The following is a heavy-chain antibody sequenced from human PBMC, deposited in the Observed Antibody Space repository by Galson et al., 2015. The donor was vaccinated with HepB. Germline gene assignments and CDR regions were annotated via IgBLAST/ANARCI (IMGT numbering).Heavy chain of an antibody. D-gene: IGHD5-24*01. CDR2: TYYRSKWYS. V-gene: IGHV6-1*01. J-gene: IGHJ4*02. CDR3: ARVQRDLIDY. CDR1: GDSVSSNSAA. Sequence: CAISGDSVSSNSAAWSWIRRSPSRGLEWLGRTYYRSKWYSDYTVSVKSRITITPDTSKNQFSLQLNSVTPEDTAIYYCARVQRDLIDYWGQGTLVTVSS.